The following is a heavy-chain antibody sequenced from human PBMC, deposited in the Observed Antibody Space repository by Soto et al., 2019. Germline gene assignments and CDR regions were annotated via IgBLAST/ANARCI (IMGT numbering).Heavy chain of an antibody. Sequence: QVQLVQSGAEVKKPGSSVKVSCKASGGTFSSYAISWVRQAPGQGLEWMGGIIPIFGTANYAQKFQGRVTITADKSTSTAYMELSSLRCEDTAVYYCAGRPMVRGVIITYYYDMDVWGQGTTVTVSS. V-gene: IGHV1-69*06. CDR2: IIPIFGTA. CDR3: AGRPMVRGVIITYYYDMDV. D-gene: IGHD3-10*01. CDR1: GGTFSSYA. J-gene: IGHJ6*02.